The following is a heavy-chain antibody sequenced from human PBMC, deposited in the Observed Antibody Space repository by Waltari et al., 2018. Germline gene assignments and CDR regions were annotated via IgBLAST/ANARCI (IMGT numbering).Heavy chain of an antibody. CDR1: GFTFSSYW. CDR3: ARDSSGWGRVDV. CDR2: INRDGSST. D-gene: IGHD6-19*01. Sequence: EVQLVESGGGLVQPGGSLRLSCAASGFTFSSYWMHWVRQAPGKGLVWVSRINRDGSSTSYADSVKGRFTISRDNAKNTLYLQMNSLRAEDTAVYYCARDSSGWGRVDVWGKGTTVTVSS. V-gene: IGHV3-74*01. J-gene: IGHJ6*04.